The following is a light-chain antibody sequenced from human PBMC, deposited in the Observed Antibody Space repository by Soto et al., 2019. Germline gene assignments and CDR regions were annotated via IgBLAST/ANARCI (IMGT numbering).Light chain of an antibody. CDR3: QQRSNLIT. Sequence: EIVLTQSPATLSLSPGERATLSCRASQSVSSYLAWYQQKPGQAPRLLIYDASNRATGIPARFSSSGSGTDFTLTIGSLETEDFAVYYCQQRSNLITFGQVTRLEIK. V-gene: IGKV3-11*01. CDR1: QSVSSY. J-gene: IGKJ5*01. CDR2: DAS.